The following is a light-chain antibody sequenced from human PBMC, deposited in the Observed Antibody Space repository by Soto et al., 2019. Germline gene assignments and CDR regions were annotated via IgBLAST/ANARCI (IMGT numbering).Light chain of an antibody. CDR1: QSVSSSY. V-gene: IGKV3-20*01. Sequence: EIELTQSPGTLSLSPGERATLSCRASQSVSSSYLAWYQQKPGQAPRLLIYGASSRATGIPDRCSGSGSGTDFTLTISRLEPEDFAVYYCQQYGSSPRTFGQGTKLEIK. CDR3: QQYGSSPRT. J-gene: IGKJ2*02. CDR2: GAS.